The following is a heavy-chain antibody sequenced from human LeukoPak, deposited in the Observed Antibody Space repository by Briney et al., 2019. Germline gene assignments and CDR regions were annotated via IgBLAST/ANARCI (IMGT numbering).Heavy chain of an antibody. V-gene: IGHV4-59*01. CDR3: ARSGWQGNVDY. D-gene: IGHD6-19*01. Sequence: SETLSLTCTVSGGSISGYYWSWIRQPPGKGLEWIGYIYYSGSTNYNPSLKSRVTISIDTSKNQFSLKLSSVTAADTAVYYCARSGWQGNVDYWAREPWSPSPQ. CDR1: GGSISGYY. J-gene: IGHJ4*02. CDR2: IYYSGST.